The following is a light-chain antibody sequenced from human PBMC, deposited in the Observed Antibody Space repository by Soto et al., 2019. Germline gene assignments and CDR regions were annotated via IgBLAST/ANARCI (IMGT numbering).Light chain of an antibody. CDR2: GAS. J-gene: IGKJ4*02. Sequence: EIVMTQSPATLSVSPGERATLSCRASQSVSSNLAWYQQKPGQAPRLHIYGASTRATGIPARFSGSGSGTEFTLTSSIRQSEDLAVYYCQQYNNWPLTFGGGTKVEIK. V-gene: IGKV3D-15*01. CDR3: QQYNNWPLT. CDR1: QSVSSN.